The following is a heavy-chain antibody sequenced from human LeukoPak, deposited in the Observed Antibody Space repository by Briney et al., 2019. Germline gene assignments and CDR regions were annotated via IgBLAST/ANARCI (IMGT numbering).Heavy chain of an antibody. V-gene: IGHV5-51*01. J-gene: IGHJ4*02. Sequence: GESLKISCKGSGYSFTSYWIGWVRQMPGKGLEWMGIIHPGDSDTRYSPSFQGQVTISADKSITTAYLQWSSLKASDTAMYYCARSPYGYCTNGVCYAVDYRGQGTLVTVSS. CDR3: ARSPYGYCTNGVCYAVDY. CDR2: IHPGDSDT. CDR1: GYSFTSYW. D-gene: IGHD2-8*01.